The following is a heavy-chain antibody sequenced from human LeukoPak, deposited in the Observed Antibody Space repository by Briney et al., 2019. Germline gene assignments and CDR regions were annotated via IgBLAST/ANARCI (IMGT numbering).Heavy chain of an antibody. CDR1: GSTFSSYE. V-gene: IGHV3-48*03. CDR3: ARDLLLYFGEVTMAFDY. Sequence: GGSLRLSCAASGSTFSSYEMNWVRPAPGEGLEWVSYISSSGRTIYYADSVKGRFTISRDNSKNSLYLQMNSLRAEDTAVYYCARDLLLYFGEVTMAFDYWGLGTLVTVSS. CDR2: ISSSGRTI. D-gene: IGHD3-10*01. J-gene: IGHJ4*02.